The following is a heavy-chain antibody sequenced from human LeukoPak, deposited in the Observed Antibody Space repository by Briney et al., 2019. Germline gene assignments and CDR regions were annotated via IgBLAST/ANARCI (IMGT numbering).Heavy chain of an antibody. Sequence: SETLSLTCAVYGGSFSGYYWSWIRQPPGKGLEWIGEINHSGSTNYNPSLKSRVTISVDTSKNQFSLKLSSVPAADTAVYYCARGIRGMKDIGYYYHYMDVWGKGTTVTVSS. J-gene: IGHJ6*03. CDR3: ARGIRGMKDIGYYYHYMDV. V-gene: IGHV4-34*01. CDR1: GGSFSGYY. CDR2: INHSGST. D-gene: IGHD2-15*01.